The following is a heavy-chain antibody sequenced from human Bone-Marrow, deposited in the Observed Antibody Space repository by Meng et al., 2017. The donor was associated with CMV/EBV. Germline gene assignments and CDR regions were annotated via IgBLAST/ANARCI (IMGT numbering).Heavy chain of an antibody. Sequence: SVKVSCKASGGTFSSYAISWVRQAPGQGLEWMGGIIPIFGTANYAQKFQGRVTITTDESTSTAYMELSSLRSEDTAVYYCARGGCSSTSCYTYWFDPWGQGTLVTV. V-gene: IGHV1-69*05. CDR3: ARGGCSSTSCYTYWFDP. CDR1: GGTFSSYA. J-gene: IGHJ5*02. CDR2: IIPIFGTA. D-gene: IGHD2-2*02.